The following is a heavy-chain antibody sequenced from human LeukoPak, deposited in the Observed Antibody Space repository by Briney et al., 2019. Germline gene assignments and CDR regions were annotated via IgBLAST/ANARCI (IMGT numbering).Heavy chain of an antibody. CDR3: ARSSGSSPNREYMDV. V-gene: IGHV1-46*01. J-gene: IGHJ6*03. Sequence: GASVKVSCKASGYTFTIHWVRQAPGQGLEWMGIINPSGGSTSYAQKFQGRVTMTRDTSTSTVYMELSSLRSEDTAVYYCARSSGSSPNREYMDVWGKGTTVTVSS. CDR2: INPSGGST. CDR1: GYTFT. D-gene: IGHD1-14*01.